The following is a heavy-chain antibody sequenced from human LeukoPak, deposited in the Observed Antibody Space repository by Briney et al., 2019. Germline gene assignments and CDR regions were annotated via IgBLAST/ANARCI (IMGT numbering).Heavy chain of an antibody. D-gene: IGHD6-13*01. CDR1: GYTFTSYG. V-gene: IGHV1-18*01. J-gene: IGHJ4*02. CDR3: ARKAAAGISSPDY. CDR2: ISAYNGNT. Sequence: GASVKVSCKASGYTFTSYGISWVRQAPGQGLEWMGWISAYNGNTNYAQKLQGRVTMPTDTSTSTAYMALRSLRSDDTAVYYCARKAAAGISSPDYWGQGTLVTVSS.